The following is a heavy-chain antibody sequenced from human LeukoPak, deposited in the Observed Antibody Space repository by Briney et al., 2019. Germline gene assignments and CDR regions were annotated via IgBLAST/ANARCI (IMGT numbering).Heavy chain of an antibody. CDR3: ARDNAGTSDY. J-gene: IGHJ4*02. CDR2: IYYSGST. D-gene: IGHD6-13*01. V-gene: IGHV4-30-4*08. CDR1: GGSISSSSYH. Sequence: SETLSLTCTVSGGSISSSSYHWGWIRQPPGKGLEWIGYIYYSGSTYYNPSLKSRVTISVDTSKNQFSLKLSSVTAADTAVYYCARDNAGTSDYWGQGTLVTVSS.